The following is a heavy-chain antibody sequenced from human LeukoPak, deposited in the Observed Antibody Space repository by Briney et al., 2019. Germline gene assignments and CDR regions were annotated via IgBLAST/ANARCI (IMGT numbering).Heavy chain of an antibody. J-gene: IGHJ3*01. CDR1: GYSFTSYW. Sequence: GESLKISCKDSGYSFTSYWIGWVLQMPGKGLEWMGINYPDDSDTRYSPSFQGQVTISADKSVRTAYLQWSSLKASDTAMYYCARPNITSYYDSRGYDAFDVWGQGTMVTVSS. D-gene: IGHD3-22*01. CDR3: ARPNITSYYDSRGYDAFDV. CDR2: NYPDDSDT. V-gene: IGHV5-51*01.